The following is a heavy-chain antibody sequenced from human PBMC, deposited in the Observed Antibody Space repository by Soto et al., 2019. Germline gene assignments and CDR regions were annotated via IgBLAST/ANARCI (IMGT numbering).Heavy chain of an antibody. J-gene: IGHJ5*01. V-gene: IGHV4-30-4*01. CDR3: ARGRYCLTGRCFPNWFDS. D-gene: IGHD2-15*01. CDR1: GDSISTVDYF. Sequence: QVQLLESGPGLVRPSQTLSLTCSVSGDSISTVDYFWAWIRQPPGQALEYIGYIYKSATTYYNPSFEGRVAISLDTSKSHFSLNVTSVTAADTALYFCARGRYCLTGRCFPNWFDSWGQGTLVTVSS. CDR2: IYKSATT.